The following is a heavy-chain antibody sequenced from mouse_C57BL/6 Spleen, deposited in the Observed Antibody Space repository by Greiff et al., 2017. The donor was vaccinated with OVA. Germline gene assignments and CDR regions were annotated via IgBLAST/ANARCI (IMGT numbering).Heavy chain of an antibody. J-gene: IGHJ4*01. Sequence: EVQLQQSGAELVKPGASVKISCKASGYTFTDYYMNWVKQSPGPSLEWIGDITPNHGGPSYNQKFKGKATLTVDQSSSTAYMALSSLNSDTSAVYYCSRLTPRYYYAMDYWGQGTSVTVSS. D-gene: IGHD4-1*01. CDR1: GYTFTDYY. CDR2: ITPNHGGP. CDR3: SRLTPRYYYAMDY. V-gene: IGHV1-26*01.